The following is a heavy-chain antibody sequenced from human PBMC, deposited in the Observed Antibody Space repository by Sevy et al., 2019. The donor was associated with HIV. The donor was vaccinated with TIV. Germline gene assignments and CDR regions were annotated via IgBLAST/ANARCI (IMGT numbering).Heavy chain of an antibody. D-gene: IGHD3-22*01. J-gene: IGHJ4*02. V-gene: IGHV3-23*01. Sequence: GGSLRLSCAASGFTFNNYGMFWVRQAPEEGLEWVSGITGGGGSTYYAASVKGRFTVSRDSSRNTLYLQMNSLRVEDRAVYYCAKGNYETGTQYFDYWGQGILVTVSS. CDR2: ITGGGGST. CDR3: AKGNYETGTQYFDY. CDR1: GFTFNNYG.